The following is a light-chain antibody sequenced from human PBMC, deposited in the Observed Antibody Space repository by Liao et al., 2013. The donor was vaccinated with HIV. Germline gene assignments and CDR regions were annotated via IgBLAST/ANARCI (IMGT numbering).Light chain of an antibody. Sequence: SYELTQPPSVSVSPGQTAIITCSGDNLAKKYVCWFQQRPGQSPLLIIYQDSRRPSEIPERFSGSNSGNTATLTISGTQAMDEADYYCQAWDSSTMVFGGGTKLTVL. CDR3: QAWDSSTMV. CDR1: NLAKKY. J-gene: IGLJ2*01. CDR2: QDS. V-gene: IGLV3-1*01.